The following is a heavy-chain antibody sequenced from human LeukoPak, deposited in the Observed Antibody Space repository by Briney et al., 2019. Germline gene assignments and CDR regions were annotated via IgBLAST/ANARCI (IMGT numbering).Heavy chain of an antibody. CDR1: GYTFTSYH. V-gene: IGHV1-46*01. D-gene: IGHD2-2*01. CDR3: ARDQFREGSSTTHYYYYYGMDV. J-gene: IGHJ6*02. CDR2: INLSGGST. Sequence: GASVKVSCKASGYTFTSYHMHWVRQAPGQGLEWMGKINLSGGSTTYAQKFQGRVTITADESTSTAYMELSSLRSEDTAVYYCARDQFREGSSTTHYYYYYGMDVWGQGTTVTVSS.